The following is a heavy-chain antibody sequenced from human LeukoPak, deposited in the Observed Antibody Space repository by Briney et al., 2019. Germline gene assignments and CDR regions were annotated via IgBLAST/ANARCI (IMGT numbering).Heavy chain of an antibody. CDR1: GFTFSSHW. CDR3: ARNRLSKDY. Sequence: GGSLRLSCAASGFTFSSHWMSWVRQAPGKGLEWVANIKEDGSEKYYVDSVKGRFTFSRDNAKNSLYLQMNSLKAEDTAVYYCARNRLSKDYWGQGTLVTVSS. D-gene: IGHD4-11*01. CDR2: IKEDGSEK. V-gene: IGHV3-7*01. J-gene: IGHJ4*02.